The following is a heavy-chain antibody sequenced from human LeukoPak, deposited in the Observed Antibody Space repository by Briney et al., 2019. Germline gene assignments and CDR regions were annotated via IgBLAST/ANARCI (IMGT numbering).Heavy chain of an antibody. CDR2: LYTGGST. D-gene: IGHD6-13*01. CDR3: ARAAAATLHWYFDL. V-gene: IGHV3-53*01. J-gene: IGHJ2*01. CDR1: GFTVSTYY. Sequence: GGSLRLSCAASGFTVSTYYMNWVRQAPGKGLEWVSILYTGGSTDYIDSVKGRFTISRDNSKNTLYLQMNSLRVEDTAVYYCARAAAATLHWYFDLWGRGTLVTVSS.